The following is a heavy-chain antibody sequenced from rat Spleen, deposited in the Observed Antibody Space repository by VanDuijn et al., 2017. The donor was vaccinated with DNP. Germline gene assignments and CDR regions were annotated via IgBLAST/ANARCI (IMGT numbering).Heavy chain of an antibody. V-gene: IGHV5-25*01. CDR2: ISASGGST. D-gene: IGHD1-9*01. CDR3: TRRLYGYNYFDY. J-gene: IGHJ2*01. Sequence: EVQLVESGGGLVQPGRSLKLSCAASGFTFSDYYMAWVRQAPKKGLEWVASISASGGSTSYRDSVKGRFTISRDDATSTLYLQMDSLRSEDTATYYCTRRLYGYNYFDYWGQGVMVTVSS. CDR1: GFTFSDYY.